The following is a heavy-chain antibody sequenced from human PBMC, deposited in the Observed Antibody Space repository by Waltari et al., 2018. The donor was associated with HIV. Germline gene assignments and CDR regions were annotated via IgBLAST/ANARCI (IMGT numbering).Heavy chain of an antibody. CDR1: GFTVSSNY. D-gene: IGHD2-21*02. CDR2: SYSGGRT. CDR3: ASIAYCGGDCYPRGMDV. Sequence: EVQLVESGGGLVQPGGSLRLSCAASGFTVSSNYMSWVRQAAGKGLGCVSVSYSGGRTYDADSVKGRFTISRDNSKNTLYLQMNSLRAEDTAVYYCASIAYCGGDCYPRGMDVWGQGTTVTVSS. J-gene: IGHJ6*02. V-gene: IGHV3-66*01.